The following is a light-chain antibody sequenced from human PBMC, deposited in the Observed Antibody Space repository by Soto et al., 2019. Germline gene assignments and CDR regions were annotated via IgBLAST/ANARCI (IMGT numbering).Light chain of an antibody. J-gene: IGKJ2*01. CDR1: QTISTY. CDR3: QQSDSTPYT. CDR2: DAS. Sequence: DIQMTQSPSSLSASVGDRVTITCRASQTISTYLNWYQQKPGKAPRLLIYDASSLLSGVPSRFSGSVSETDFTLTIASLQPEDFSTYYCQQSDSTPYTFVQGTKVEI. V-gene: IGKV1-39*01.